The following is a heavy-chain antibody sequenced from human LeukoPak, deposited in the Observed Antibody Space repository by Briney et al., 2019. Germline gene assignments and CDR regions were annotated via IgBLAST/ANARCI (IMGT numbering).Heavy chain of an antibody. CDR1: GFTFSSYS. CDR2: ISSSSSYI. CDR3: ARDTYYYDSSGSTHFDY. V-gene: IGHV3-21*01. J-gene: IGHJ4*02. D-gene: IGHD3-22*01. Sequence: SGGSLRLSCAASGFTFSSYSMNWVRQAPGKGLEWVSSISSSSSYIYYADSVKGRFTISRDNAKNSLYLQMNSLRAEDTAVYYCARDTYYYDSSGSTHFDYWGQGTLVTVSS.